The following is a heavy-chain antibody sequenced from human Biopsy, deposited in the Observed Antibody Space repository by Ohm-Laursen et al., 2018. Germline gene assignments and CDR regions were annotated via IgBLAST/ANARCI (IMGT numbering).Heavy chain of an antibody. CDR2: IYYSVMT. J-gene: IGHJ6*02. D-gene: IGHD4-11*01. Sequence: SETLSLTCTVSGDSVTKYYWSWIRQPPAKGLEGIGIIYYSVMTTYNPSLQSRVSISVDTSRNQVSLTLSSVTAADTAVYYCARDSGILNYGNFKYYHYYGMDVWGQGTKVTVSS. CDR1: GDSVTKYY. CDR3: ARDSGILNYGNFKYYHYYGMDV. V-gene: IGHV4-59*02.